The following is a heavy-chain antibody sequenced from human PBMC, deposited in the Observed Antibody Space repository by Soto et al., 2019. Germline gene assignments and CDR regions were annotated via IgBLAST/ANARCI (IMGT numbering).Heavy chain of an antibody. CDR3: AFNMIRKNMPIS. CDR1: GYTFTNYD. J-gene: IGHJ5*02. CDR2: MNPISGNT. D-gene: IGHD3-10*01. Sequence: ASVKVSCKASGYTFTNYDINWVRQATGQGPEWMGWMNPISGNTGFAEKFQGRVTLTRDTSISTAYMELSSLRSEDTAMYYCAFNMIRKNMPISWGQGTLVTVSS. V-gene: IGHV1-8*01.